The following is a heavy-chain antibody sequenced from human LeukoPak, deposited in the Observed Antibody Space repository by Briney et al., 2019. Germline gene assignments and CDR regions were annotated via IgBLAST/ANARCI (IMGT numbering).Heavy chain of an antibody. D-gene: IGHD1-7*01. J-gene: IGHJ4*02. CDR2: VSGTSGST. V-gene: IGHV3-23*01. CDR1: GFTFSSYA. Sequence: GGSLRLSCAASGFTFSSYAMSWVRQAPGKGLEWVSGVSGTSGSTYYADSVKGRFTISRDNSKSTLFLQMNSLRAGDTAVYYCAKVRGDWNYLPYYFDYWGLGTLVTVSS. CDR3: AKVRGDWNYLPYYFDY.